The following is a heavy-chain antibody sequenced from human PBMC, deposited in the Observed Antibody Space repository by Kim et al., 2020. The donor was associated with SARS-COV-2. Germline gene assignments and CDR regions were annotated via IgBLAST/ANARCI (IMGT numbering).Heavy chain of an antibody. V-gene: IGHV5-51*01. CDR3: ARLITIFGVVTQDNWFDP. CDR1: GYSFTSYW. J-gene: IGHJ5*02. D-gene: IGHD3-3*01. Sequence: GESLKISCKGSGYSFTSYWIGWVRQMPGKGLEWMGIIYPGDSDTRYSPSFQGQVTISADKSISTAYLQWSSLKASDTAMYYCARLITIFGVVTQDNWFDPWGQGTLVTVSS. CDR2: IYPGDSDT.